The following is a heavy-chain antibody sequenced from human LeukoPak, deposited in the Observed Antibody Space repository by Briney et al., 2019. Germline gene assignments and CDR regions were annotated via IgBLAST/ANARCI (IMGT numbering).Heavy chain of an antibody. CDR1: GYTFSDYY. CDR3: ARDPSYSSGWGSFDY. J-gene: IGHJ4*02. CDR2: INPNSGGT. V-gene: IGHV1-2*02. D-gene: IGHD6-19*01. Sequence: ASVKVSCKASGYTFSDYYIHCVRHAPGHGLECMGWINPNSGGTNFVQKFQGRVTVTRDTSISTVYMELSRLRSDDTAVYYCARDPSYSSGWGSFDYWGQGTLVTVSS.